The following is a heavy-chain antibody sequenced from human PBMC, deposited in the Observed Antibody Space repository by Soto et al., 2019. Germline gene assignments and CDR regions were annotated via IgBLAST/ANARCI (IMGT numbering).Heavy chain of an antibody. CDR2: IKSFADGGTT. D-gene: IGHD6-25*01. CDR3: TRRPTAAYIGVGSLDF. CDR1: GYSFTDAW. J-gene: IGHJ4*02. V-gene: IGHV3-15*07. Sequence: EVKLVESGGDLVKPGGSLRLSCAASGYSFTDAWMNWVRQAPGKGREWVGRIKSFADGGTTEYAAPVKGRFSISREDSTLTVFLQMNSLQTEDTAVYYCTRRPTAAYIGVGSLDFWGRGTLVTVSA.